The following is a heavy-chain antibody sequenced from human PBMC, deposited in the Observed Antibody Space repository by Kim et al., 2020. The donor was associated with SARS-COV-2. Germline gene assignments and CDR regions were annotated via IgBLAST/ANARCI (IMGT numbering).Heavy chain of an antibody. CDR3: ARGPVVPAAHFDY. Sequence: SETLSLTCAVYGGSFSGYYWSWIRQPPGKGLEWIGEINHSGSTNYNPSLKSRVTISVDTSKNQFSLKLSSVTAADTDVYYCARGPVVPAAHFDYWGQGTLVTVSS. J-gene: IGHJ4*02. CDR1: GGSFSGYY. V-gene: IGHV4-34*01. D-gene: IGHD2-2*01. CDR2: INHSGST.